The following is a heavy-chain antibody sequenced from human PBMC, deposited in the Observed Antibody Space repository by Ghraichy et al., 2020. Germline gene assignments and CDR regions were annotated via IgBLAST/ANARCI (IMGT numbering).Heavy chain of an antibody. D-gene: IGHD6-13*01. J-gene: IGHJ4*02. Sequence: GGSLRLFCAASGFTFSSYGMHWVRQAPGKGLEWVAVISYDGSNKYYADSVKGRFTISRDNSKNTLYLQMNSLRAEDTAVYYCAKDRSTPAAAGIPGTEYYFDYWGQGTLVTVSS. CDR1: GFTFSSYG. V-gene: IGHV3-30*18. CDR3: AKDRSTPAAAGIPGTEYYFDY. CDR2: ISYDGSNK.